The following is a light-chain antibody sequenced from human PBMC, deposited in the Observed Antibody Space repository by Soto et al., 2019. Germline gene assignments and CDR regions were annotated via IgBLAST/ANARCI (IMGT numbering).Light chain of an antibody. CDR1: NSDIGGYNY. CDR3: CSYAGTYNFWV. J-gene: IGLJ3*02. Sequence: QSALTQPRSVSGSPGQSVTISCTGTNSDIGGYNYVSWYQQHPGKAPKVMIYRFSGSKSGNTASLTISGLQAEDEADYYCCSYAGTYNFWVFGGGTQLTVL. V-gene: IGLV2-11*01.